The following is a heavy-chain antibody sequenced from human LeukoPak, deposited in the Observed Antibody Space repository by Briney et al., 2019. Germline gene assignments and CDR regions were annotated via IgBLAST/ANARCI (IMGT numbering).Heavy chain of an antibody. V-gene: IGHV4-34*12. D-gene: IGHD2-8*01. J-gene: IGHJ4*02. CDR2: IIHSGRT. CDR3: ARGTVLMHYATFDS. Sequence: PSETLSLTCAVSGGSFSGYYWTWIRQSPGKGQEWIGEIIHSGRTNYSPSLESRVTLSVDTPNNQFSLKLNSVTAADTAVYYCARGTVLMHYATFDSWGQGTLVTVSS. CDR1: GGSFSGYY.